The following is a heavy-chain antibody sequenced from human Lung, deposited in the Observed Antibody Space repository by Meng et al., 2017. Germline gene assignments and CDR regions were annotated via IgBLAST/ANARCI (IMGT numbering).Heavy chain of an antibody. CDR3: ARDEDISAAGKLFGDY. CDR2: INPKSGDT. J-gene: IGHJ4*02. CDR1: GYHFPDYW. Sequence: QVVRGQVGPAGKNPGASVQVTSKASGYHFPDYWLPWVRRAPGQGLEWMGRINPKSGDTHYAQRFQGRVTMTGDTSISTAYMELSGLRSDDTAMYYCARDEDISAAGKLFGDYWGQGTLVTVSS. V-gene: IGHV1-2*06. D-gene: IGHD6-13*01.